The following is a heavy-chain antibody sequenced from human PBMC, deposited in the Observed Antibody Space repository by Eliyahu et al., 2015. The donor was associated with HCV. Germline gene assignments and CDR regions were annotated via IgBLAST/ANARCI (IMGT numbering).Heavy chain of an antibody. D-gene: IGHD1-26*01. CDR2: MYYTGST. J-gene: IGHJ4*02. CDR3: ARHPWELLQGFDQ. CDR1: GGSISSSIYF. V-gene: IGHV4-39*01. Sequence: QLQLQESGPGLVKPSETLSLTCTVSGGSISSSIYFWDWIRQPPGKGLEWIGSMYYTGSTHYNPSLKSRVTISADTSKNQFSLNLSSVTAADTAVYYCARHPWELLQGFDQWGQGTLVTVSS.